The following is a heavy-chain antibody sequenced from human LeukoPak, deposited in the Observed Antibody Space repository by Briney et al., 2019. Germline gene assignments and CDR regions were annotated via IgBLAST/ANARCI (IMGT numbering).Heavy chain of an antibody. CDR3: ARSEYSYGADAFDI. CDR1: GDSISSGDYY. Sequence: PSETLSLTCTVSGDSISSGDYYWSWIRQPPGKGLEWIGYIYYSGSTNYSPSLKSRVTISVDTSKNQFSLKLSSVTAADTAVYYCARSEYSYGADAFDIWGQGTMVTVSS. J-gene: IGHJ3*02. CDR2: IYYSGST. V-gene: IGHV4-61*08. D-gene: IGHD5-18*01.